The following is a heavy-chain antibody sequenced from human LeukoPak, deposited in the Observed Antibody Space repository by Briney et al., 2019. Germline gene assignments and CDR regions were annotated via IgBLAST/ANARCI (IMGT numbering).Heavy chain of an antibody. V-gene: IGHV4-59*11. CDR3: ARDHPVADWAPDI. J-gene: IGHJ3*02. Sequence: SETLSLTCTVSGGSISNSHYWGWIRQPPGKGLEWIGFIDYSGSSNYNPSLKSRVTISADPSTNHFSLNLTSVTAADTAVYFCARDHPVADWAPDIWGRGTMVTVSS. CDR1: GGSISNSHY. D-gene: IGHD3-9*01. CDR2: IDYSGSS.